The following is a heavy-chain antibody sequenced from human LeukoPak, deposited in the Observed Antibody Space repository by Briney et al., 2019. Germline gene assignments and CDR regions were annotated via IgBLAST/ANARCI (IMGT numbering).Heavy chain of an antibody. CDR1: GGSISSSGYY. J-gene: IGHJ4*02. CDR3: ARGLRRGNSYGLNS. D-gene: IGHD5-18*01. V-gene: IGHV4-39*07. CDR2: INHSGST. Sequence: SETLSLTCTVSGGSISSSGYYWSWIRQPPGKGLEWIGEINHSGSTNYNPSLKSRVTISVDTSENQFSLKLSSVTAADTAVYYCARGLRRGNSYGLNSWGQGTLVTVSS.